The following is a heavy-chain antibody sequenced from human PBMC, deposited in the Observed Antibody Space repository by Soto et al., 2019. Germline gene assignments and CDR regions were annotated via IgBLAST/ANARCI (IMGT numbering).Heavy chain of an antibody. J-gene: IGHJ4*02. CDR2: ISWNSGSI. V-gene: IGHV3-9*01. CDR3: AKATWIQLWFAFDY. Sequence: GGSLRLSCAASGFTFDDYAMHWVRQAPGKGLEWVSGISWNSGSIGYADSVKGRFTISRDNAKNSLYLQMNSLRAEDTALYYCAKATWIQLWFAFDYWGQGTLVTVSS. CDR1: GFTFDDYA. D-gene: IGHD5-18*01.